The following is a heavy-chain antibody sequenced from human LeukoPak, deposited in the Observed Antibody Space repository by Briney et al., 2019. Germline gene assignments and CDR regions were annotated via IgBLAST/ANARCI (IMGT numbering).Heavy chain of an antibody. V-gene: IGHV1-58*02. CDR1: GFTFTSSA. Sequence: SVKVSCKASGFTFTSSAMQWVRQARGQRLEWIGWIVVGSGNTNYAQKFQERVTITRDMSTSTAYMELSSLRSEDTAVYYCARRAGAYSHPYDYWGQGTLVTVSS. J-gene: IGHJ4*02. CDR2: IVVGSGNT. D-gene: IGHD4/OR15-4a*01. CDR3: ARRAGAYSHPYDY.